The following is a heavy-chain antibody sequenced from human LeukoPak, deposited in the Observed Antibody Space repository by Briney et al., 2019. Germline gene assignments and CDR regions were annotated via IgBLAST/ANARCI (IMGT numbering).Heavy chain of an antibody. J-gene: IGHJ6*02. CDR2: IWYDGSNK. CDR3: ARDKATVTLLHGMDV. Sequence: GRSLRLSCAASGFTFSSFGMHWVRQAPGKGLEGVAVIWYDGSNKYYADSVKGRFTISRDNSKNTLYLQMNSLRAEDTAVYYCARDKATVTLLHGMDVWGQGTTVTVSS. D-gene: IGHD4-17*01. V-gene: IGHV3-33*01. CDR1: GFTFSSFG.